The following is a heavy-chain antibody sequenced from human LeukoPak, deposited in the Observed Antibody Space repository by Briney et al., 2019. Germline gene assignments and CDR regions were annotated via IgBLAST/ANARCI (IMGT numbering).Heavy chain of an antibody. J-gene: IGHJ4*02. D-gene: IGHD3-22*01. CDR1: GFTFNSYA. CDR2: ISGSGGGT. CDR3: AKEGVDSSGYPYYFDY. V-gene: IGHV3-23*01. Sequence: GGSLRLSCAASGFTFNSYAMSWVRQAPERGLEWVATISGSGGGTYYADSVKGRFTISRDDSKNTLYLQMNSLRAEDTAVYYCAKEGVDSSGYPYYFDYWGQGTLVTVSS.